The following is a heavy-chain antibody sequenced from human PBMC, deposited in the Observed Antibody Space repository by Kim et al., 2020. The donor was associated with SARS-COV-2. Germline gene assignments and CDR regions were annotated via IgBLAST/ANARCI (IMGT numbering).Heavy chain of an antibody. Sequence: SETLSLTCTFSGGSISSYYWSWIRQPAGKGLEWIGRIYTSGSTNYNPSLKSRVTMSVDTSKNQFSLKLSSVTAADTAVYYCARVTGGDYYGSGSYSWFDPWGQGTLVTVSS. J-gene: IGHJ5*02. CDR2: IYTSGST. D-gene: IGHD3-10*01. CDR3: ARVTGGDYYGSGSYSWFDP. CDR1: GGSISSYY. V-gene: IGHV4-4*07.